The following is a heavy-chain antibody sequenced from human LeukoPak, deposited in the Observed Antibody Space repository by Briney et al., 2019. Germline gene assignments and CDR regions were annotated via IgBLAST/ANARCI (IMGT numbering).Heavy chain of an antibody. D-gene: IGHD7-27*01. CDR1: GYSFTGYH. Sequence: GASVKVSCKAFGYSFTGYHLHWVRQAPRQGLEWMGWDNPKTGGTNYARKFQGRVTMTRDTSINTVNMELSRLTSDDTAVYYFAREFSYKLGWLAYVTGDDAFDVWGQGTMITVS. CDR3: AREFSYKLGWLAYVTGDDAFDV. J-gene: IGHJ3*01. V-gene: IGHV1-2*02. CDR2: DNPKTGGT.